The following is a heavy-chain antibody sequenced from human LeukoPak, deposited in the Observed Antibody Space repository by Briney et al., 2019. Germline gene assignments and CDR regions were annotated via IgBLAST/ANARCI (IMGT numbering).Heavy chain of an antibody. CDR3: ARVRPRTGYSRGGYQDN. V-gene: IGHV1-2*02. CDR2: INPNSGGT. J-gene: IGHJ4*02. CDR1: GYTFTGYY. D-gene: IGHD6-19*01. Sequence: ASVKVSCKASGYTFTGYYMHWVRQAPGQGLEWMGWINPNSGGTNYAQKFQGRVTMTRDTSISTAYMELSRLRSDDTAVYYCARVRPRTGYSRGGYQDNGAQGTVFPAPS.